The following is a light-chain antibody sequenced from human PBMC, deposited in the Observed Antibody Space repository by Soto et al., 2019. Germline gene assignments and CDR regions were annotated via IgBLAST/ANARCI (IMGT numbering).Light chain of an antibody. CDR3: QQYNNWPVT. CDR1: ESVSRN. Sequence: EVVMTQSPATLSVSPGERATLSCRASESVSRNLAWYQQKPGQSPRLLIYDASTRATGIPDRFSGGGSGTEFTLTISGLQSEDFATYYCQQYNNWPVTFGGGTKVDI. J-gene: IGKJ4*01. CDR2: DAS. V-gene: IGKV3-15*01.